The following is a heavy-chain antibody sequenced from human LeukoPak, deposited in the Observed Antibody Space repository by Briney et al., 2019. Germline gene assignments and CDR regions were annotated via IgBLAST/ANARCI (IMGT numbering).Heavy chain of an antibody. D-gene: IGHD5-18*01. V-gene: IGHV3-21*01. CDR2: ISSSFTYI. CDR1: GFTFSSYS. Sequence: PGRSLRLSCAASGFTFSSYSMNWVRQAPGKGLEWVSSISSSFTYIYYADSVKGRFTISRDNAKNSLYLQMNSLRAEDTAVFYCARAGTAMVTAFDYWGQGTLVTVSS. J-gene: IGHJ4*02. CDR3: ARAGTAMVTAFDY.